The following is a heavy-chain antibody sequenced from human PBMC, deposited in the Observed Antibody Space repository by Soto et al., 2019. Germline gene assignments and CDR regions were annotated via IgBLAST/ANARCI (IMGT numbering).Heavy chain of an antibody. Sequence: EASVKVSCKASGGTFSIYAVSWVRQTPGQGLEWMGGIIPIFGTANYAQKFQGRVTITADESTSTAYMELSSLRSEDTAVYYCARASNFGVVIETYFDYWGQGTLVTVSS. CDR1: GGTFSIYA. CDR2: IIPIFGTA. CDR3: ARASNFGVVIETYFDY. D-gene: IGHD3-3*01. J-gene: IGHJ4*02. V-gene: IGHV1-69*13.